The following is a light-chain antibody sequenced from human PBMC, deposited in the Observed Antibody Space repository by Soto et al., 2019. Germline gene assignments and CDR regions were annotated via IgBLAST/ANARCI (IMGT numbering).Light chain of an antibody. CDR3: QQYGSSPPYT. Sequence: EIVLTQSPGTLSLSPGERATLSCRASQSVSSNYLAWYQQKPGQAPRLLIFGASSRASDIPDRFSGSGSVTDFTLTISRLEPEDFAVYYCQQYGSSPPYTFGQGTKLEIK. V-gene: IGKV3-20*01. J-gene: IGKJ2*01. CDR2: GAS. CDR1: QSVSSNY.